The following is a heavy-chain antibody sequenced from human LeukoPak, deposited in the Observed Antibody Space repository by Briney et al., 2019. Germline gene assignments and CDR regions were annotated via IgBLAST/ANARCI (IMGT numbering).Heavy chain of an antibody. D-gene: IGHD3-10*01. CDR1: CFTFSNYA. Sequence: PGGSLRLSCATSCFTFSNYAMSSVRQARREGLEGVSTISGSGGKTYQAASVKGRFTISRDNTRNTLYLQMKSLKAEDTAVYYCAKELYGSGSYPQLDWGQGTLVTVSS. CDR3: AKELYGSGSYPQLD. J-gene: IGHJ4*02. CDR2: ISGSGGKT. V-gene: IGHV3-23*01.